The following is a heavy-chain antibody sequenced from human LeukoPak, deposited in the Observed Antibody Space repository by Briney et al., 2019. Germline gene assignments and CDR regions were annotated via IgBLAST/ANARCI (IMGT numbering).Heavy chain of an antibody. CDR3: AREGPSDAFDI. CDR2: ISSSSSTI. CDR1: GFTFSSYA. V-gene: IGHV3-48*01. Sequence: GGSLRLSCAASGFTFSSYAMSWVRQAPGKGLEWVSYISSSSSTIYYADSVKGRFTISRDNAKNSLYLQMNSLRAEDTAVYYCAREGPSDAFDIWGQGTMVTVSS. J-gene: IGHJ3*02.